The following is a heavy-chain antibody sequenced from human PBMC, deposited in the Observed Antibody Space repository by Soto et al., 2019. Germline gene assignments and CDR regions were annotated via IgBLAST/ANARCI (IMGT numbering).Heavy chain of an antibody. CDR1: GYTFTNYG. CDR3: ARGVGSGTYYNQYNWFDP. J-gene: IGHJ5*02. V-gene: IGHV1-18*01. D-gene: IGHD3-10*01. CDR2: INTYNGNT. Sequence: ASVKVSCKASGYTFTNYGISWVRQAPGQGLEWMGWINTYNGNTNHAQKLQGRVTMATDTSTSTAYMELRSLRSDDTAVYYCARGVGSGTYYNQYNWFDPWGQGTLVTVSS.